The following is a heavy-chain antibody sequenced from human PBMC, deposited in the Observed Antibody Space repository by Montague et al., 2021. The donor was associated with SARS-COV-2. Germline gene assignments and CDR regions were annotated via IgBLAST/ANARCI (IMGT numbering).Heavy chain of an antibody. D-gene: IGHD3-16*01. V-gene: IGHV4-59*01. CDR1: GGSISSYY. J-gene: IGHJ4*02. Sequence: SETLSLTCTVSGGSISSYYWSWIRQPPGKGLEWIGYIYYSGSTNYNPSLKGRVTISVDTSKNQFSLKLSSVTAADTAVYYCARGGGSSLLKRPLDYWGQGTLVTVSS. CDR3: ARGGGSSLLKRPLDY. CDR2: IYYSGST.